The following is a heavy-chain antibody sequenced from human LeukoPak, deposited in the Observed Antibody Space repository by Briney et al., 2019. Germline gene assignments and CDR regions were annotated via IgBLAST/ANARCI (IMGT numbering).Heavy chain of an antibody. CDR3: ATGMTTVTTGDY. V-gene: IGHV1-24*01. Sequence: ASVKVSCKVSGYTLTELSMHWVRQAPGKGLESMGGFDPEDGETIYAQKFQGRVTMTEDTSTDTAYMELSSLRSEDTAVYYCATGMTTVTTGDYWGQGTLVTVSS. CDR1: GYTLTELS. J-gene: IGHJ4*02. D-gene: IGHD4-17*01. CDR2: FDPEDGET.